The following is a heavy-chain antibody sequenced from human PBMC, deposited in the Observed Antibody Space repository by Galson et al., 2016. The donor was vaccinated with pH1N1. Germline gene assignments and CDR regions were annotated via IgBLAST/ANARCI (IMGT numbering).Heavy chain of an antibody. V-gene: IGHV2-70*16. CDR3: ARTKRRGGWAFDI. D-gene: IGHD6-19*01. CDR1: GFSLSGSGMS. CDR2: IDWDDDK. J-gene: IGHJ3*02. Sequence: TLTLTCTFSGFSLSGSGMSVSWIRQPPGKALEWLARIDWDDDKFYSTSLQTRLTISKDTSKNQVVLTMTSMDPVDTATYYCARTKRRGGWAFDIWGQGTIITVSS.